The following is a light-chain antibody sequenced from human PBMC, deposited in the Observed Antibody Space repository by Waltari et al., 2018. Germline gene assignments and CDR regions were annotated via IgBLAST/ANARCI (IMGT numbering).Light chain of an antibody. CDR3: QQYGSSPWT. J-gene: IGKJ1*01. CDR2: GAS. V-gene: IGKV3-20*01. CDR1: QSVGSSY. Sequence: EIVLTQSPGTLSLSPGERTTLSCRASQSVGSSYLAWYQQKPGQAPRLLIYGASSRATGIPDRVSGSGSGTDFTLTISRLEPEDFAVYYCQQYGSSPWTFGQGTKVEIK.